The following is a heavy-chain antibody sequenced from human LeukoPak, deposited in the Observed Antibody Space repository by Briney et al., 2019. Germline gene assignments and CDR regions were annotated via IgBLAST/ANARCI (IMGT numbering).Heavy chain of an antibody. CDR2: INPTSGGT. J-gene: IGHJ3*01. V-gene: IGHV1-2*02. CDR1: GYTFTDYY. D-gene: IGHD1/OR15-1a*01. Sequence: ASVKVSCKASGYTFTDYYMHWVRQAPGQGLEWVGWINPTSGGTNYAQKFQDRVTMTRDTSNNTSYMELCRLRSDDTAVYYCAREFRTTTWSYDAFDLWGQGTMVTVSS. CDR3: AREFRTTTWSYDAFDL.